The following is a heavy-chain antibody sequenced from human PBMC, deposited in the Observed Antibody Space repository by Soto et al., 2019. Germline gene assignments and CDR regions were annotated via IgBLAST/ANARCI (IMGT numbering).Heavy chain of an antibody. CDR3: AKDGHRFLEWFAFDY. V-gene: IGHV1-69*04. Sequence: SVKVSCKASGGTFSSYTISWVRQAPGQGLEWMGRIIPILGIANYAQKFQGRVTITADKSTSTAYMELSSLRAEDTAVYYCAKDGHRFLEWFAFDYWGQGTLVTVSS. J-gene: IGHJ4*02. D-gene: IGHD3-3*01. CDR1: GGTFSSYT. CDR2: IIPILGIA.